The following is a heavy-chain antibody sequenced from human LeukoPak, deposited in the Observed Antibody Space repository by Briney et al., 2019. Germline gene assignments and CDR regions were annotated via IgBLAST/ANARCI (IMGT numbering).Heavy chain of an antibody. CDR2: INPNSGGT. CDR1: GYTFTGYY. J-gene: IGHJ4*02. Sequence: APVKVSCKASGYTFTGYYMHWVRQAPGQGLEWMGWINPNSGGTNYAQKFQGRVTMTRDTSISTAYMELSRLRSDDTAVYYCASFVSRAYYDSSDYWGQGTLVTVSS. CDR3: ASFVSRAYYDSSDY. V-gene: IGHV1-2*02. D-gene: IGHD3-22*01.